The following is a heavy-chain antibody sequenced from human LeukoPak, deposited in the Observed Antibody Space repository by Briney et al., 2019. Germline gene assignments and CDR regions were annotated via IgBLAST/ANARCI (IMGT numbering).Heavy chain of an antibody. CDR1: GFTFSSYA. CDR2: ISYDGSNK. V-gene: IGHV3-30-3*01. Sequence: GGSLRLSCAASGFTFSSYAMHWVRQAPGKGLEWVAFISYDGSNKYYADSVKGRFTISRDNSKNTLYLQMISLRAEDTAVYFCARDRDYYGSSGYSDYWGQGTLVTVSS. D-gene: IGHD3-22*01. CDR3: ARDRDYYGSSGYSDY. J-gene: IGHJ4*02.